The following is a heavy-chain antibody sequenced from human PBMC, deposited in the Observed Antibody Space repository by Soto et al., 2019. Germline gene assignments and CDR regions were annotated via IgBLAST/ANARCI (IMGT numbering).Heavy chain of an antibody. CDR3: ARENWYSLDV. Sequence: EVQLAESGGGSVQPGGSLRLSCAASGFGFSNYFMAWVRQAPGKELELVAHVPGDGTRASYADSVRGRFTISRDNAKNTLYLQMNSLRDEDTAMYYCARENWYSLDVWGQGTAVTVSS. J-gene: IGHJ6*02. V-gene: IGHV3-74*01. CDR1: GFGFSNYF. D-gene: IGHD6-13*01. CDR2: VPGDGTRA.